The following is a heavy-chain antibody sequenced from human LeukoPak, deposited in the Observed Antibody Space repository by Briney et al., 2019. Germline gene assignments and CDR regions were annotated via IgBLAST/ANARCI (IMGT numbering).Heavy chain of an antibody. J-gene: IGHJ6*02. CDR1: GGSISSDY. CDR3: VRVSVVYGMDV. CDR2: MYYTGST. V-gene: IGHV4-59*01. Sequence: SETLSLTRSVSGGSISSDYWAWIRQPPGKGLDWIGYMYYTGSTNYNPSLKSRVTISLATSKKQFSLKLSSVTAADTAVYYCVRVSVVYGMDVWGRGTTVTVSS.